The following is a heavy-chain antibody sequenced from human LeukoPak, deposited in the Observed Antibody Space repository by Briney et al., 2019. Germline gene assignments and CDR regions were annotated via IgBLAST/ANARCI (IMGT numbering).Heavy chain of an antibody. CDR3: ARIASHSSSWYDGGY. D-gene: IGHD6-13*01. V-gene: IGHV3-74*01. Sequence: GGSLRLSCAASGFTLSSYWMHWVRQAPGKGLVWVSRINSDGSSTSHADSVKGRFTISRDNAKNTLYLQMNSLRAEDTGVYYCARIASHSSSWYDGGYWGQGTLVTVSS. CDR1: GFTLSSYW. CDR2: INSDGSST. J-gene: IGHJ4*02.